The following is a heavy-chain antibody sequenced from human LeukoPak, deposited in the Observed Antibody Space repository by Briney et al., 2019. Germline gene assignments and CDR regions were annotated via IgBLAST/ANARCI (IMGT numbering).Heavy chain of an antibody. V-gene: IGHV4-4*07. D-gene: IGHD3-3*01. CDR3: ASSSTIFGVVNY. J-gene: IGHJ4*02. CDR2: IYTSGGT. CDR1: GGSISSYY. Sequence: SETLSLTCTVSGGSISSYYWSWIRQPAGKGLEWIGRIYTSGGTNYNHSLKSRVTMSVDTSKNQFSLKLSSVTAADTAVYYCASSSTIFGVVNYWGQGTLVTVSS.